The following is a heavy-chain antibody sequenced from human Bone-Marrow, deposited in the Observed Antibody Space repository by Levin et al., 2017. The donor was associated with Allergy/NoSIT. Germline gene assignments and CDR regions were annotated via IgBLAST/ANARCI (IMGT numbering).Heavy chain of an antibody. CDR1: GYTFTTFW. CDR2: IDPSDSYT. V-gene: IGHV5-10-1*01. Sequence: GGSLRLSCKGSGYTFTTFWITWVRQIPGKGLEWVARIDPSDSYTIYSPSFEGHVTISADKSTTTAYLQWSGLKASDTAMYYCARLTIVGTTYIDYWGQGTLVTVSS. D-gene: IGHD5-12*01. CDR3: ARLTIVGTTYIDY. J-gene: IGHJ4*02.